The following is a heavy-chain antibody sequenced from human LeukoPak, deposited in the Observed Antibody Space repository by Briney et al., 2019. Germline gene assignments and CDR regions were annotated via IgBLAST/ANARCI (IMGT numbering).Heavy chain of an antibody. CDR3: ARRGLTETSGTLDC. Sequence: PSETLSLTCTVSGGSISSYYWSWIRQPPGKGLEWIGSIYYSGSTFYNSSLKSRVTISVDTSKNQLTLKLTSVTAADTAVYFCARRGLTETSGTLDCWGPGTLVTVSS. V-gene: IGHV4-59*05. CDR1: GGSISSYY. CDR2: IYYSGST. J-gene: IGHJ4*02. D-gene: IGHD3-10*01.